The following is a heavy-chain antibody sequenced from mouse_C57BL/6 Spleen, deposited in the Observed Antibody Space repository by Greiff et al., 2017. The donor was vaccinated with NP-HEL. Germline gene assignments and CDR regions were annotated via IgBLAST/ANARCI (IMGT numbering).Heavy chain of an antibody. CDR2: LLPGSGST. V-gene: IGHV1-9*01. J-gene: IGHJ3*01. CDR3: ARGGMVTTEGSAY. D-gene: IGHD2-2*01. Sequence: QVQLKESGAELMKPGASVKLSCKATGYTFTGYWIEWVTQRPGHGLEWIGELLPGSGSTNYNEKFKGKATFTAVTSSNTAYMQLSSLTTEDSAIYYCARGGMVTTEGSAYWGQGTLVTFSA. CDR1: GYTFTGYW.